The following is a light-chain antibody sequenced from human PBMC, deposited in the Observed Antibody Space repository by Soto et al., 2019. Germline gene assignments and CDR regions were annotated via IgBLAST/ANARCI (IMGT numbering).Light chain of an antibody. CDR3: QQYGSSFA. CDR1: QSVSSSY. J-gene: IGKJ5*01. V-gene: IGKV3-20*01. CDR2: GAS. Sequence: ENVLTQSPGTLSLSPRERATLSCRASQSVSSSYLAWYQQKPGQAPRLLIYGASSRATGIPDRFSGSGSGTDFTLTISRLAPEDFAVYYCQQYGSSFAFAQGTRLEIK.